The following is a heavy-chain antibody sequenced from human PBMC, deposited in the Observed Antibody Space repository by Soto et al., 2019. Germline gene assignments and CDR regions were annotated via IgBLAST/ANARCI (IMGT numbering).Heavy chain of an antibody. CDR2: MRGKANNYAA. D-gene: IGHD2-15*01. CDR3: SRQAPICNDGTCYAEPH. J-gene: IGHJ4*02. CDR1: GFTFSGSV. V-gene: IGHV3-73*01. Sequence: GGSLRLSCAASGFTFSGSVMHWVRQPSGKGLEWVGCMRGKANNYAAAYAASLQGRFTISRDDSQNTAYLQMNSLKTEDTAVYYCSRQAPICNDGTCYAEPHWGQGTLVTVSS.